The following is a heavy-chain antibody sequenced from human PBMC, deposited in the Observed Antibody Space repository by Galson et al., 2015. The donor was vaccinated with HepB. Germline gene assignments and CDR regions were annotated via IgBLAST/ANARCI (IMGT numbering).Heavy chain of an antibody. V-gene: IGHV2-5*01. J-gene: IGHJ4*02. CDR1: GFSLSTSGVG. Sequence: PALVKPTQTLTLTCTFSGFSLSTSGVGVGWIRQPPGKALEWLGIIYWNNNKRYSPSLKSRVTNTKDPSKNQVVLTMTNVDPVDTGTYFCAHSRKLGMNFDHWGQGTLVTVSS. CDR2: IYWNNNK. D-gene: IGHD7-27*01. CDR3: AHSRKLGMNFDH.